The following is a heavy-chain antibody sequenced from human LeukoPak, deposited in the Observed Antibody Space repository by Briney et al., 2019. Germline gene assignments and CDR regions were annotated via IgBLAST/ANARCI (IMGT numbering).Heavy chain of an antibody. D-gene: IGHD1-26*01. CDR3: ARDRVGATRG. CDR2: IYIGGKT. V-gene: IGHV3-66*01. CDR1: GFTVSTKY. J-gene: IGHJ4*02. Sequence: GGSLRLSCAASGFTVSTKYMSWVRQAPGKGLEWVSLIYIGGKTHYADSVKGRFTISRDNAKNSLYLQMNSLRAEDTAVYYSARDRVGATRGWGQGTLVTVSS.